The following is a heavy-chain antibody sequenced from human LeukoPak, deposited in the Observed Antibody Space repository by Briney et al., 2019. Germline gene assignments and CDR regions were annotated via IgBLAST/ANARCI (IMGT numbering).Heavy chain of an antibody. CDR2: MNPNSGNT. J-gene: IGHJ4*02. CDR1: RYTFTSDD. D-gene: IGHD2-2*01. CDR3: ARGGYQLLLFY. V-gene: IGHV1-8*03. Sequence: GASVTVSCTAFRYTFTSDDINWVRQATGQGLEWMGWMNPNSGNTDYAQKLQGRVTITRNTSISPAYMELSSLRSENTAVYYCARGGYQLLLFYWGQGTLVTVSS.